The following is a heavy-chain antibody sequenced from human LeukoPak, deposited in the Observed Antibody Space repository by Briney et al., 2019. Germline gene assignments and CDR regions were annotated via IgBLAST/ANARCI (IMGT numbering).Heavy chain of an antibody. CDR3: ARELREHGVFDI. V-gene: IGHV3-53*01. CDR2: IYSDGST. J-gene: IGHJ3*02. CDR1: GFTVSSNY. Sequence: GGSLRLSCAASGFTVSSNYMSWVRQAPGKGLEWVSEIYSDGSTYYAASVKGRFSISRDNSKNTVYLQMNGLRGEDTAVYYCARELREHGVFDIWGQGTMVTVSS. D-gene: IGHD1-26*01.